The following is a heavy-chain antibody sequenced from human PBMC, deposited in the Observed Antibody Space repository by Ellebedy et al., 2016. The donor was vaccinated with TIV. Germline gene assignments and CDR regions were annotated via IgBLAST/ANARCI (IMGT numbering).Heavy chain of an antibody. CDR1: GGSISSYY. CDR2: IYYSGST. Sequence: SETLSLTXTVSGGSISSYYWSWIRQPPGKGLEWIGYIYYSGSTNYNPSLKSRVTISVDKSKNQFSLKLSSVTAADTAVYYCASVSGSYLNWFDPWGQGTLVTVSS. D-gene: IGHD1-26*01. V-gene: IGHV4-59*12. CDR3: ASVSGSYLNWFDP. J-gene: IGHJ5*02.